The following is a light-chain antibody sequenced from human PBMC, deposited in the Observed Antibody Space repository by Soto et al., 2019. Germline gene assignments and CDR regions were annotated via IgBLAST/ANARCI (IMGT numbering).Light chain of an antibody. CDR1: QSISSW. J-gene: IGKJ4*01. CDR2: KAS. Sequence: DIQMTQSPSTLSASIGDRVTITCRASQSISSWLAWYQQKPGKAPKLLIYKASSLESGVPSRFSGSGSGTDFTLAISSLQADDFATYYCQQYKSYSLIFGGGTKVEIK. V-gene: IGKV1-5*03. CDR3: QQYKSYSLI.